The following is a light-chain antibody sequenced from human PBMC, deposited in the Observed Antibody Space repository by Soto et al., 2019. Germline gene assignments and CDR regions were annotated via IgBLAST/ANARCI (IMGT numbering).Light chain of an antibody. V-gene: IGKV3-20*01. CDR1: QSVSSSY. Sequence: EIVLTQSPGTLSLSPGERATLSCRASQSVSSSYLAWYQQKPGQAPRLLIYGASSRATGISDRFSGSGSGTDFTLTISRLEPEDFGVYYCQQFGSSIPHTFGQGTKLEIK. J-gene: IGKJ2*01. CDR3: QQFGSSIPHT. CDR2: GAS.